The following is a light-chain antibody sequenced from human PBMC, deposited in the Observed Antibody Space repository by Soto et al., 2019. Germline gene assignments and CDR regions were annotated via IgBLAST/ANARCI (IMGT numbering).Light chain of an antibody. CDR2: DAS. V-gene: IGKV3-11*01. CDR1: QSISNY. Sequence: EIVLTQSPATLSLSPGERATLSCRASQSISNYLAWYQQKPGQAPRLLIYDASDRATGIPARFSGSGSGTDFTLTISSLEPEDFAVYYCQRRTNWPPYTFGQGTKVEIK. J-gene: IGKJ2*01. CDR3: QRRTNWPPYT.